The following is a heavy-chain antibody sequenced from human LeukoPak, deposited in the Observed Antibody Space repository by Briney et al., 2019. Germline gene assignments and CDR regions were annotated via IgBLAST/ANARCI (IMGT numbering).Heavy chain of an antibody. V-gene: IGHV4-59*01. CDR3: ARSQYYYDCSGYPHDAFDI. Sequence: PSETLSLTCTVSGGSISSYYWSWIRQPPGKGLEWIGYIYYSGSTNYNPSLKSRVTISVDTSKNQFSLKLSSVTAADTAVYYCARSQYYYDCSGYPHDAFDIWGQGTMVTVSS. CDR1: GGSISSYY. CDR2: IYYSGST. J-gene: IGHJ3*02. D-gene: IGHD3-22*01.